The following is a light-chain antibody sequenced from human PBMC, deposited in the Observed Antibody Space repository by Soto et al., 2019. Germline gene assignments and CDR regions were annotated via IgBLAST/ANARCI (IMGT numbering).Light chain of an antibody. V-gene: IGKV3-20*01. CDR1: QSVSSRF. CDR2: GAS. CDR3: QQYDSSRT. J-gene: IGKJ1*01. Sequence: EIVLTQSPGTLSLSPGERATLSCRASQSVSSRFLAWYQQKPGQAPKVLIYGASTRATGIPDRFSGSGSGTDFTLTISRLEHEVFAVYYCQQYDSSRTFGQGTKVEMK.